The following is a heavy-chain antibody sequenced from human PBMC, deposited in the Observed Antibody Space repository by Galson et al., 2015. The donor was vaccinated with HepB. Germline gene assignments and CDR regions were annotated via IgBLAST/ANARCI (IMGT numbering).Heavy chain of an antibody. CDR1: GLTFSSYS. J-gene: IGHJ6*03. CDR2: ISSSSSTI. Sequence: SLRLSCAASGLTFSSYSMNWVRQAPGKGLEWVSYISSSSSTIYYADSVKGRFTISRDNAKNSLYLQMNSLRAEDTAVYYCARAPTVTFYYYYYYMDVWGKGTTVTVSS. D-gene: IGHD4-17*01. CDR3: ARAPTVTFYYYYYYMDV. V-gene: IGHV3-48*01.